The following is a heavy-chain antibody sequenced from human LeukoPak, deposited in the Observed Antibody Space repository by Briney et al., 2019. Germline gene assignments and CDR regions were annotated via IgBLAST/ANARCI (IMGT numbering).Heavy chain of an antibody. CDR3: AKDWVAAAGRFDY. V-gene: IGHV3-9*01. D-gene: IGHD6-13*01. CDR1: GFTFDDYA. J-gene: IGHJ4*02. Sequence: GGSLRLSCAASGFTFDDYAMHWVRQAPGKGLEWVSGISWNSGSTGYADSVKGRFTISRDNAKNSLYLQMNSLSAEDTALYYCAKDWVAAAGRFDYWGQGTLVTVSS. CDR2: ISWNSGST.